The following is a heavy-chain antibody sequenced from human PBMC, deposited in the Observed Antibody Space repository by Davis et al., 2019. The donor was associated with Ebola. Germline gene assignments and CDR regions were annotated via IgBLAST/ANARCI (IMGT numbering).Heavy chain of an antibody. CDR1: GFTFSDYY. CDR3: ARDPMVTIRYGMDV. CDR2: ISSSGSTI. D-gene: IGHD5-12*01. Sequence: GGSLRLSCAASGFTFSDYYMSWIRQAPGKGLEWVSYISSSGSTIYYADSVKGRFTISRDNAKNSLYLQMNSLRAEDTAVYYCARDPMVTIRYGMDVWGQGTTVTVSS. J-gene: IGHJ6*02. V-gene: IGHV3-11*04.